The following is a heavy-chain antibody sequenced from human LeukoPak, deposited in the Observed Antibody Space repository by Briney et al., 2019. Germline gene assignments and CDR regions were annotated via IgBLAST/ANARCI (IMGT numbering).Heavy chain of an antibody. Sequence: SVKVSCKASGGTFSSYAISWVRQAPGQGLEWMGGIIPIFGTANYAQKFQGRVTITADESTSTAYMELSSLRSEDTAVYFCARGLDYDILTAYPYYFDYWGQGALVTVSS. CDR3: ARGLDYDILTAYPYYFDY. CDR1: GGTFSSYA. V-gene: IGHV1-69*01. J-gene: IGHJ4*02. D-gene: IGHD3-9*01. CDR2: IIPIFGTA.